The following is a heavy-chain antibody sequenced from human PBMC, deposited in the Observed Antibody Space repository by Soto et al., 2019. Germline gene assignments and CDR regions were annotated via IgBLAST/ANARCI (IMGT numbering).Heavy chain of an antibody. V-gene: IGHV4-34*01. CDR3: ARGRRYYDFWSGYYTKGDEVDY. CDR2: INHSGST. D-gene: IGHD3-3*01. CDR1: GGSFSGYY. Sequence: QVQLQQWGAGLLKPSETLSLTCAVYGGSFSGYYWSWIRQPPGKGLEWIGEINHSGSTNYNPSLKGRVPISVDTSKNQFSLKLSSVTAADTAVYYCARGRRYYDFWSGYYTKGDEVDYWGQGTLVTVSS. J-gene: IGHJ4*02.